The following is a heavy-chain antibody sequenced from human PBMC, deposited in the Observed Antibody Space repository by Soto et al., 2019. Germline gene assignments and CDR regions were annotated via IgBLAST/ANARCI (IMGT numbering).Heavy chain of an antibody. J-gene: IGHJ5*02. CDR2: INTSGGST. CDR3: ARHFTYSYDSSTAPFDP. V-gene: IGHV1-46*01. Sequence: WASVEVSGEASGYTFTSYYMHWVRQAPGEGLEWMGIINTSGGSTSYAQKFQGRVTMTRDTSTSTVYMELSSLRSEDTAVYFCARHFTYSYDSSTAPFDPWGQGTLVTVSS. CDR1: GYTFTSYY. D-gene: IGHD3-22*01.